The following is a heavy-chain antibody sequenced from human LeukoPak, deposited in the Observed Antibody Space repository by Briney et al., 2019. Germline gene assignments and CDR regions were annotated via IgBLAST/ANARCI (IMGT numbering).Heavy chain of an antibody. D-gene: IGHD3-16*01. CDR3: ARDVGGGFLYYYMDV. CDR1: GYTFTGYY. Sequence: ASVKVSCKASGYTFTGYYMHWVRQAPGQGLEWMGWINPNSGGTNYAQKFQGRVTMTRDTSISTAYMEPSRLRSDDTAVYYCARDVGGGFLYYYMDVWGKGTTVTVSS. V-gene: IGHV1-2*02. CDR2: INPNSGGT. J-gene: IGHJ6*03.